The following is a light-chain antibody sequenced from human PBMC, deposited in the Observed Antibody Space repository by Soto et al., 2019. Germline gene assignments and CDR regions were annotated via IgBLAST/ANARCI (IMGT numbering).Light chain of an antibody. CDR3: LQDYTYPLT. Sequence: AIQMTQSPSSLSASVGDRVTITCRASQGVKNDLGWYQQRPGKAPKLLIYAASSLQSGVPSRFSGSGSGTDFTLTITSLQPEGFATYYCLQDYTYPLTFGGGTKVDIK. CDR1: QGVKND. V-gene: IGKV1-6*01. CDR2: AAS. J-gene: IGKJ4*01.